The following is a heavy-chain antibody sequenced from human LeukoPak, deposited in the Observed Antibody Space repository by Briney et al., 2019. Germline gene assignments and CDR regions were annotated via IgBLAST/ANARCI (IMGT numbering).Heavy chain of an antibody. CDR3: AREFYYDSSGYYSVYFDY. J-gene: IGHJ4*02. V-gene: IGHV4-61*02. D-gene: IGHD3-22*01. CDR2: IYTSGST. Sequence: SETLSLTCTVSGGSISSGSYYWSWIRQPAGKGLEWIGRIYTSGSTNYNPSLKSRVTISVDTSKNQFSLKLSSVTAADAAVYYCAREFYYDSSGYYSVYFDYWGQGTLVTVSS. CDR1: GGSISSGSYY.